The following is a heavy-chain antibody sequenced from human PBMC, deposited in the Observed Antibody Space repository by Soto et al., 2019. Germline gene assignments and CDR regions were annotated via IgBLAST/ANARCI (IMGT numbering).Heavy chain of an antibody. V-gene: IGHV1-69*01. CDR1: GGTFSSYA. CDR3: ARDRLGYCSGGSCYYTDY. Sequence: QVQLVQSGAEVKKPGSSVKVSCKASGGTFSSYAISWVRQAPGQGLEWMGGIIPIFGTANYAQKFQGRVTITADESTRTAYMELSSLRAEDTAVYYCARDRLGYCSGGSCYYTDYWGQGTLVTVSS. J-gene: IGHJ4*02. CDR2: IIPIFGTA. D-gene: IGHD2-15*01.